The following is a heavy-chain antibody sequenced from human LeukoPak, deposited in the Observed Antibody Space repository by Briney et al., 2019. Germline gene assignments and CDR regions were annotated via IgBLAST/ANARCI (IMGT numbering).Heavy chain of an antibody. CDR3: ARVYYYYYYMDV. CDR1: GGSFSGYY. J-gene: IGHJ6*03. Sequence: SETLSLTCAVYGGSFSGYYWSWIRQPPGKGLEWIGEINHSGSTNYNPSLKSRVTISVDTSKNQFSLKLSSVTAADTAVYYCARVYYYYYYMDVWGKGTTVTVSS. V-gene: IGHV4-34*01. CDR2: INHSGST.